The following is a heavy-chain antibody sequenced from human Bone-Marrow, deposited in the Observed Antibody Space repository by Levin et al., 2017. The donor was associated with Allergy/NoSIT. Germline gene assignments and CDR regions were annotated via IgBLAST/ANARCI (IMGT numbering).Heavy chain of an antibody. CDR1: GDSATTSTDY. D-gene: IGHD3-16*01. CDR2: IYYSGRA. CDR3: ARGGVIMITFGELRVHDAFDI. J-gene: IGHJ3*02. V-gene: IGHV4-39*07. Sequence: SETLSLTCTVSGDSATTSTDYWGWIRQPPGKGLEWIGSIYYSGRAYYNPSLNSRVTISVDTSQNQFSLSLSSVTAAHTAVYYCARGGVIMITFGELRVHDAFDIWGQGTMVTVSS.